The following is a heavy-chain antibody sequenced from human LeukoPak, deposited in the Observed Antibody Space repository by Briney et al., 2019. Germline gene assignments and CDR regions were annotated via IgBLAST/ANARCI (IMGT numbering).Heavy chain of an antibody. V-gene: IGHV3-21*01. D-gene: IGHD4-17*01. Sequence: GGSLRLSCAASGFTFSSYSMNWVRQAPGKGLEWVSSISSSSSYIYYADPVKGRFTISRDNAKNSLYLQMNSLRAEDTAVYYCAGGPTDFDYWGQGTLVTVSS. J-gene: IGHJ4*02. CDR1: GFTFSSYS. CDR2: ISSSSSYI. CDR3: AGGPTDFDY.